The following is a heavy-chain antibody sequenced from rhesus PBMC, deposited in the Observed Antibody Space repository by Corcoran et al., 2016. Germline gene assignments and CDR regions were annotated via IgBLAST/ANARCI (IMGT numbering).Heavy chain of an antibody. CDR3: AKGGQYGFDY. V-gene: IGHV5-2*01. D-gene: IGHD2-21*01. CDR2: INPSDSET. CDR1: GSSFTSYL. J-gene: IGHJ4*01. Sequence: EVQLVQSGAEVKRPGESLKLSCKPSGSSFTSYLHSWVRQVPGKGLEGKGAINPSDSETKYSPSFQGQVTISADKSITTAYLQWSSLKASDSATYYCAKGGQYGFDYWGQGVLVTVSS.